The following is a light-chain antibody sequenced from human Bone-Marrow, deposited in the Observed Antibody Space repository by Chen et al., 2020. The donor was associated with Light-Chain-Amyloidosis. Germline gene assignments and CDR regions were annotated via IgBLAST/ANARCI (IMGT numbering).Light chain of an antibody. J-gene: IGLJ3*02. V-gene: IGLV2-8*01. CDR1: SNDVGAYNS. CDR2: EDS. CDR3: NSCGSSNDCVM. Sequence: SALTQPPSASGSPGQSVPISCTGTSNDVGAYNSVSWYQQPPGKAPQLIIYEDSKRPSGVPDRFSGSKSGNTASLTVSRLQAEDEADYYCNSCGSSNDCVMFGGGTKLTVL.